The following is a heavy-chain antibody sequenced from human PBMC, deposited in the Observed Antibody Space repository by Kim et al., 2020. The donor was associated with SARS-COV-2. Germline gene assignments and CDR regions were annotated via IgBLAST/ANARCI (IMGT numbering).Heavy chain of an antibody. J-gene: IGHJ4*02. D-gene: IGHD3-22*01. Sequence: ASVKVSCKASGYTFTSYDISWVRQAPGQGLEWMGWISANNGNTNYAQKLQGRVTMTTDTSTSTAYMELRSLRSDDTAVYYCARDRGRGSSGYSPASFDYWGQGTRVAVSS. V-gene: IGHV1-18*01. CDR2: ISANNGNT. CDR1: GYTFTSYD. CDR3: ARDRGRGSSGYSPASFDY.